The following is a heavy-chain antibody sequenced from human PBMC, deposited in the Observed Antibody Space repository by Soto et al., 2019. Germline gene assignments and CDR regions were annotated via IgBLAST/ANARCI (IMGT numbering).Heavy chain of an antibody. CDR1: GFTFTRYS. CDR3: ARESEDLSSNLDY. CDR2: ISSTTNYI. V-gene: IGHV3-21*06. J-gene: IGHJ4*02. Sequence: VGSVRLSCAASGFTFTRYSMNWVRQAPGKGLEWVASISSTTNYIYYGESLKGRLTISRDNAKNSMYLQMNTLRAEDTAVYYCARESEDLSSNLDYWGQGTLVTVSS.